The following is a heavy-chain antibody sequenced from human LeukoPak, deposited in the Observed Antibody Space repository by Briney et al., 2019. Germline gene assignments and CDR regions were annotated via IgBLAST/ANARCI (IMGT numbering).Heavy chain of an antibody. V-gene: IGHV3-23*01. Sequence: GGSLRLSCAASGFTFSSYTMIWVRQAPGKGLEWVSAISGSGDSTSYADSVKGRFTISRDTSKNTLYLQMNSLRAEDTAVYYCAKGHSSTWYGTDVWGEGTTVTVSS. CDR3: AKGHSSTWYGTDV. CDR1: GFTFSSYT. D-gene: IGHD6-13*01. J-gene: IGHJ6*04. CDR2: ISGSGDST.